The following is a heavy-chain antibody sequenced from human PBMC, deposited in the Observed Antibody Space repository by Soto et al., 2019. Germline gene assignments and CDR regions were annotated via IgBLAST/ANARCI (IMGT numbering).Heavy chain of an antibody. D-gene: IGHD6-6*01. Sequence: QVQLQQWGAGLLKPSETLSLTCAVYGGSFSDYYWSWIRQPPAKGLEWIGEINHSGSTAYNPSLKSRVTMSVETSKNQFSRRRSSVTAADTAVYYCARQLASVRNFDYWGQGNLVTVSS. CDR2: INHSGST. J-gene: IGHJ4*02. V-gene: IGHV4-34*01. CDR1: GGSFSDYY. CDR3: ARQLASVRNFDY.